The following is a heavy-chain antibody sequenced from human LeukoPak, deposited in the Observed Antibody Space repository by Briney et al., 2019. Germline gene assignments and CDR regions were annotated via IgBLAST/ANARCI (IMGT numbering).Heavy chain of an antibody. J-gene: IGHJ5*02. CDR1: GFTFSSYW. Sequence: GSLSLSCATAGFTFSSYWMNWVRHPPGKGLVWVSTIKSDGSWTTYADSVEGRFTISRDNAKNTLYLQMNSLGDEDTSVYYCVRETSYRFDPWGQGTLVIVSS. CDR3: VRETSYRFDP. CDR2: IKSDGSWT. V-gene: IGHV3-74*01.